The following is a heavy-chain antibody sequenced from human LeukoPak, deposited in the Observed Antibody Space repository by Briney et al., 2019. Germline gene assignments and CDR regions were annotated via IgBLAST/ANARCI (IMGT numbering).Heavy chain of an antibody. V-gene: IGHV3-66*01. J-gene: IGHJ6*02. D-gene: IGHD2-21*01. CDR1: GFTVSSNY. CDR2: IYSGGST. CDR3: ARTLGENMDV. Sequence: RSGGSLRLSCAASGFTVSSNYMSWVRQAPGRGLEWVSVIYSGGSTYYADSVKGRFTISRDNSKNTLYLQMNSLRAEDTAVYYCARTLGENMDVWGQGTTVTVSS.